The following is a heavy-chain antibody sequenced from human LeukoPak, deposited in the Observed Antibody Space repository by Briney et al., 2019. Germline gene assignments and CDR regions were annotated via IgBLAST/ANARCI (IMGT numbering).Heavy chain of an antibody. V-gene: IGHV4-61*02. CDR2: ISSSGST. J-gene: IGHJ4*02. CDR3: ARGRGWYSSRHPFDY. Sequence: SETLSLTCTVSCDSISSGDYYWSWIRQPAGKGLEWIGRISSSGSTNYNPSLESRVTISVDTPKKQFSLRLSYVTAADTAVYYCARGRGWYSSRHPFDYWAQGTLVTVSS. D-gene: IGHD6-13*01. CDR1: CDSISSGDYY.